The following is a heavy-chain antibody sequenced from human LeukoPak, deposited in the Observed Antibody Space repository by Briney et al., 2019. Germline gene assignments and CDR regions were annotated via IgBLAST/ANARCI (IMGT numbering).Heavy chain of an antibody. CDR3: ARHRIQPPVLMDV. Sequence: PSETLSLTCTVSGGSTASSSHYWGWIRQSPGKGLEWIAIMYYTGSTYYNPPLKSRVSISVDTSRNPFSLKLTSVTAADTAIYYCARHRIQPPVLMDVWGQGTTVTVSS. CDR1: GGSTASSSHY. CDR2: MYYTGST. D-gene: IGHD5-18*01. J-gene: IGHJ6*02. V-gene: IGHV4-39*01.